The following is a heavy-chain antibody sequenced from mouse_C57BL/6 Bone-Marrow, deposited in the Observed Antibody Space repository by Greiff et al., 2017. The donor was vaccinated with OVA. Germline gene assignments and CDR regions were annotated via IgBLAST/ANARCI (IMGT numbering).Heavy chain of an antibody. Sequence: EVMLVESGGGLVKPGGSLKLSCAASGFTFSDYGMHWVRQAPEKGLEWVAYICSGSSTIYYADTVKGRFTISRDNAKHTLFLKMTSLRSEETAMYYCARVSFDYWGQGTTLTVSS. CDR2: ICSGSSTI. CDR3: ARVSFDY. CDR1: GFTFSDYG. V-gene: IGHV5-17*01. J-gene: IGHJ2*01. D-gene: IGHD6-2*01.